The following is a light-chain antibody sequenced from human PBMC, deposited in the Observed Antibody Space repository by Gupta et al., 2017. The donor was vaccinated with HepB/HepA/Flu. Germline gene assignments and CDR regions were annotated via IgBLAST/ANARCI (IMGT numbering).Light chain of an antibody. CDR1: SLPEKS. J-gene: IGLJ1*01. Sequence: SYELTQPPSVSVSPGQTARITCSGDSLPEKSAFWYKQKSGQAPVLCIVVDTKRPSGIPESFSGSSSGTVATWTISGAQVEEEGDYYCYSTDSGGYHGVFGTGTKLTVL. CDR2: VDT. CDR3: YSTDSGGYHGV. V-gene: IGLV3-10*01.